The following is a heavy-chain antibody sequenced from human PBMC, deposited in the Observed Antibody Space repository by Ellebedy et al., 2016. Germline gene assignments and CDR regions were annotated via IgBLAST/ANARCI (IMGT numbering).Heavy chain of an antibody. CDR1: GGTFSSYA. J-gene: IGHJ4*02. V-gene: IGHV1-69*13. CDR2: IIPIFGTA. Sequence: SVKVSCXASGGTFSSYAISWVRQAPGQGLEWMGGIIPIFGTANYAQKFQGRVTITADESTSTAYMELSSLRSEDTAVYYCARARSAAIDQKRFDYWGQGTLVTVSS. CDR3: ARARSAAIDQKRFDY. D-gene: IGHD2-2*01.